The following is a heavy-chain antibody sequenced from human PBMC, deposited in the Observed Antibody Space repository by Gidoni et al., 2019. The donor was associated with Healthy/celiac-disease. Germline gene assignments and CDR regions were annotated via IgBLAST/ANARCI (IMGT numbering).Heavy chain of an antibody. CDR2: ISSNGGST. V-gene: IGHV3-64D*06. CDR1: GFTFSSYA. Sequence: EVQLVESGGGLVQPGGSLRLSCSASGFTFSSYAMHWVRQAPGKGLEYVSAISSNGGSTYYADSVKGRFTISRDNSKNTLYLQMSSLRAEDTAVYYCVKDLGRGCSSTSCYGYWGQGTLVTVSS. CDR3: VKDLGRGCSSTSCYGY. D-gene: IGHD2-2*01. J-gene: IGHJ4*02.